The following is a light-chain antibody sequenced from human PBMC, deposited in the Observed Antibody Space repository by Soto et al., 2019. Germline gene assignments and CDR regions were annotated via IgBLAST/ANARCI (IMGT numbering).Light chain of an antibody. J-gene: IGLJ2*01. CDR2: EVS. Sequence: QSVLTQPPSASGSPGQSVTISCTGTSSDVGGYNYVSWYQQHPGKAPKLMIYEVSKRPSGVPDRFSGSKSGNTASLTVSGLQAEDEDDYYCSSYAGSNNFGVFGGGTKLTVL. CDR1: SSDVGGYNY. V-gene: IGLV2-8*01. CDR3: SSYAGSNNFGV.